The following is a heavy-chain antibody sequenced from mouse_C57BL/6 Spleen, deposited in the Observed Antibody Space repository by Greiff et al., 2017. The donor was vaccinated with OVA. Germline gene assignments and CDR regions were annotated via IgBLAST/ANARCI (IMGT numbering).Heavy chain of an antibody. J-gene: IGHJ4*01. D-gene: IGHD2-5*01. CDR2: IIRGSSST. CDR1: GFTFTDYG. V-gene: IGHV5-17*01. Sequence: EVQLVESGGGLVKPGGSLKLSCAASGFTFTDYGMHWVRQAPGKGLEWVAYIIRGSSSTYYEDTVKGRFTLSRDNAKNTLLLQMTSLRSEDTAMYDCARGRTYDSNYDYAMDYWGQGTSVTVSS. CDR3: ARGRTYDSNYDYAMDY.